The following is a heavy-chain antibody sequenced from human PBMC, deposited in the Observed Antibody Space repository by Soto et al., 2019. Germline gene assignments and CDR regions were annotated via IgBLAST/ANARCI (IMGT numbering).Heavy chain of an antibody. D-gene: IGHD4-17*01. CDR2: IYTSGSS. Sequence: SYTLSLTCTVSGDSISSYDWSWIRQPAGKGLEWIGLIYTSGSSNYNPSLKSRVTMSVYTSKNQFSMKLSSVTASGTAVYYCARDRVTKVATRGGAFDIWGQGTMVTASS. J-gene: IGHJ3*02. CDR1: GDSISSYD. CDR3: ARDRVTKVATRGGAFDI. V-gene: IGHV4-4*07.